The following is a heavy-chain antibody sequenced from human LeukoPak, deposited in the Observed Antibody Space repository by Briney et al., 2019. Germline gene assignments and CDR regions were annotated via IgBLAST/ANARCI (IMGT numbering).Heavy chain of an antibody. V-gene: IGHV3-30*02. CDR3: VKDRVGYYGSGSYFDY. D-gene: IGHD3-10*01. Sequence: GGSLRLSCAASGFTFSSYGMHWVRQAPGKGLEWVAFIRYDGSNKYYADSVKGRFTISRDNSKNTLYLQMNSLRAEDTAVYYCVKDRVGYYGSGSYFDYWGQGTLVTVSS. CDR2: IRYDGSNK. J-gene: IGHJ4*02. CDR1: GFTFSSYG.